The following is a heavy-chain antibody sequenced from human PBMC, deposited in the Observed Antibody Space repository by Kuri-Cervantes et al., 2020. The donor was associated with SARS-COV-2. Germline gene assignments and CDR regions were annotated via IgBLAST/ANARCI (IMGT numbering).Heavy chain of an antibody. J-gene: IGHJ6*03. CDR2: ISAYNGNT. D-gene: IGHD5-18*01. V-gene: IGHV1-18*01. CDR3: ARVLAGYGYYMDV. Sequence: ASVKVSCKASGYTFTSYGISWVRQAPGQGLEWMGWISAYNGNTNYAQELQGRVTMTTNTSTSTAYMELRSLRSDDTAVYYCARVLAGYGYYMDVWGKGTTVTVSS. CDR1: GYTFTSYG.